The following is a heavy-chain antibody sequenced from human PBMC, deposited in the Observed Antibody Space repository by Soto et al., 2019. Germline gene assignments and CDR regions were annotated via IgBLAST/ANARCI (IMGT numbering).Heavy chain of an antibody. CDR3: ATSCSTRNYYGWFLDY. CDR2: LYTGTDT. D-gene: IGHD1-26*01. CDR1: GFTVSSTY. Sequence: GGSLRLSCAASGFTVSSTYLTWVRQAPGKGLEWVAILYTGTDTVYADSVKGRFTISRDRSKNTFYLQMNSLSAEDTAMYFCATSCSTRNYYGWFLDYWGQGSLVTVYS. J-gene: IGHJ4*02. V-gene: IGHV3-53*01.